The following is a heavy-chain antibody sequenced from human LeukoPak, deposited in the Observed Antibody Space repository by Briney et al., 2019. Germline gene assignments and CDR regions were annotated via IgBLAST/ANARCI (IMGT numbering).Heavy chain of an antibody. J-gene: IGHJ4*02. CDR1: GFTFGTGW. CDR2: INSDGSSI. V-gene: IGHV3-74*01. D-gene: IGHD1-26*01. CDR3: GGGGYLLDY. Sequence: PGGALRLSCAASGFTFGTGWMNWVRQAPGKGLVWVSRINSDGSSISYADSVKGRFTISRDNAKNTLYLQMNILRAEDTAVYYCGGGGYLLDYWGQGTLVTVSS.